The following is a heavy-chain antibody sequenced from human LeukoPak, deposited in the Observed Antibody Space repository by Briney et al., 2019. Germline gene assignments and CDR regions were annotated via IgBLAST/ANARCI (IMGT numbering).Heavy chain of an antibody. CDR2: IKQDGSEK. V-gene: IGHV3-7*03. Sequence: GGSLRLSCVASGFSFNNYRMTWVRQAPGKGLEWVANIKQDGSEKQYVDSVKGRFAISRDNAKKSLYLQINTLRAEDAAVYYCVRGPHIAATSYWGQGTLVTVSS. J-gene: IGHJ4*02. CDR3: VRGPHIAATSY. D-gene: IGHD6-25*01. CDR1: GFSFNNYR.